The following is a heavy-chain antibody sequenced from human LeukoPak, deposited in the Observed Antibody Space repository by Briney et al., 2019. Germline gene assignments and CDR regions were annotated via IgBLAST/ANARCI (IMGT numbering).Heavy chain of an antibody. Sequence: GGSLRLSCAASGFPFSSYGMYWVRQTPDKGLQWVAYLRKDATYSNYADSVRGRFTISRDISKNTLDLQMSSLRVEDTAVYYCASGEPTRGTLDYWGQGTLVTVSS. D-gene: IGHD1-14*01. J-gene: IGHJ4*02. CDR1: GFPFSSYG. V-gene: IGHV3-30*02. CDR2: LRKDATYS. CDR3: ASGEPTRGTLDY.